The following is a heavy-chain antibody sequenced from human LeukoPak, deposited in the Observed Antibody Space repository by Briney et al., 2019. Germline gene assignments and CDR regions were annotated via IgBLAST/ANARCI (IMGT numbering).Heavy chain of an antibody. CDR2: INPGGSSI. D-gene: IGHD6-13*01. V-gene: IGHV3-74*01. Sequence: PGGSLRLSCAASGFTFSSYWMHWVRQVPGKGLVWVARINPGGSSITYADSVKGRFTISRDNAKNTLYLQMDSLRAEDTGVYYCARSSQADDYWGRGTLVTVSS. J-gene: IGHJ4*02. CDR3: ARSSQADDY. CDR1: GFTFSSYW.